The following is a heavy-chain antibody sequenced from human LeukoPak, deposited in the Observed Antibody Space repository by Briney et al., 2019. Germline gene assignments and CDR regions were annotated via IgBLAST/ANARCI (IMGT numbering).Heavy chain of an antibody. CDR3: ITQTPELASGTCDI. V-gene: IGHV3-15*01. D-gene: IGHD1-26*01. J-gene: IGHJ3*02. CDR2: IKSKSDGGTI. CDR1: GFTYSKAW. Sequence: GGSLRLSCAASGFTYSKAWMNWVRQIPGKGLEWVGRIKSKSDGGTIDYAAPVKGRFTISRDDSRNTAFLQMNSLKTEDTAVYYCITQTPELASGTCDIWGQGTVVTVSS.